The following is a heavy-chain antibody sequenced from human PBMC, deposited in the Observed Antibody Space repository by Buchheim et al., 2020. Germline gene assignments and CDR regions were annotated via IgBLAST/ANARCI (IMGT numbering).Heavy chain of an antibody. V-gene: IGHV4-34*01. CDR2: INHSGST. CDR3: ASKAAAGTFRLQH. D-gene: IGHD6-13*01. J-gene: IGHJ1*01. CDR1: GGSFSGYY. Sequence: QVQLQQWGAGLLKPSETLSLTCAVYGGSFSGYYWSWIRQPPGKGLEWIGEINHSGSTNYNPSLKSRVTISVDKSKNQFSLKLSSVAAADTAVYYCASKAAAGTFRLQHWGQGTL.